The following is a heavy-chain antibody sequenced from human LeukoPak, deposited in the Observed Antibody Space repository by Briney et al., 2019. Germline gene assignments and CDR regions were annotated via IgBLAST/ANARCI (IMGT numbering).Heavy chain of an antibody. CDR2: IYYSGST. V-gene: IGHV4-39*07. D-gene: IGHD1-26*01. CDR3: ARVGWDRGSYQYYFDY. CDR1: GGSISSSSYY. J-gene: IGHJ4*02. Sequence: SETLSLTCTVSGGSISSSSYYWGWIRQPPGKGLEWIGSIYYSGSTYYNPSLKSRVTISVDTSKNQFSLKLSSVTAADTAVYYCARVGWDRGSYQYYFDYWGQGTLVTVSS.